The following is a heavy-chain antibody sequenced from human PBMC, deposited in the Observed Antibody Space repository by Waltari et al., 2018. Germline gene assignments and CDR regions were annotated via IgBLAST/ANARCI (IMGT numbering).Heavy chain of an antibody. CDR2: IYYTGTT. Sequence: QVQLQESGPGLVKPSETLSLTCTVSGGSITSYYWSWFRQPPGKGLEWIGYIYYTGTTNYSPSLMRRVTMSVDTSKDQFSLKVTSVTAADTAMYYCARHEGGGLNALWGQGTLVTVSS. J-gene: IGHJ4*02. D-gene: IGHD3-16*01. V-gene: IGHV4-59*08. CDR1: GGSITSYY. CDR3: ARHEGGGLNAL.